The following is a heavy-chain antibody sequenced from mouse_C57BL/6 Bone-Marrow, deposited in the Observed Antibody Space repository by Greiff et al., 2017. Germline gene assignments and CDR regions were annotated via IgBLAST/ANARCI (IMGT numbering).Heavy chain of an antibody. Sequence: EVQLQESGPELVKPGASVKIPCKASGYTFTDYNMDWVKQSRGKSLEWIGDINPNNGGTNYNQKFKGKATLTVDKSSSTAYMELRSLTSEDTAVYYCAGWLLPYAMDYWGQGTSVTVSS. CDR2: INPNNGGT. J-gene: IGHJ4*01. D-gene: IGHD2-3*01. CDR3: AGWLLPYAMDY. CDR1: GYTFTDYN. V-gene: IGHV1-18*01.